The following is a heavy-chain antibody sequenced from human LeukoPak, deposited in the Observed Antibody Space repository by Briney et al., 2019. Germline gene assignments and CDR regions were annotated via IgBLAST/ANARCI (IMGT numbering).Heavy chain of an antibody. J-gene: IGHJ4*02. CDR1: GYTFTSYG. Sequence: ASVKVSCKASGYTFTSYGISWVRQAPGQGLEWMGWISAYNGNTNYAQKLQGRVTMTTDTSTSTAYMELRSLRSDDTAVYYCARASRYYDSNGYYPKPNLDYWGQGTLVTVSS. CDR2: ISAYNGNT. CDR3: ARASRYYDSNGYYPKPNLDY. V-gene: IGHV1-18*01. D-gene: IGHD3-22*01.